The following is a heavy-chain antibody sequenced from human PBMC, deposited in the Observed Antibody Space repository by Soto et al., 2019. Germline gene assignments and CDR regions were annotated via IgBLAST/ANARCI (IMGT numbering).Heavy chain of an antibody. J-gene: IGHJ4*02. CDR2: IIAYNGNT. Sequence: ASVKVSCKASDYIFSNYHISWVRQAPGQGLEWMGWIIAYNGNTNYAQKLQGRVTMTTDTSTSTAYMELRSLRSDDTAVYYCARVSWGAVDYWGQGTLVTVSS. D-gene: IGHD7-27*01. CDR1: DYIFSNYH. V-gene: IGHV1-18*01. CDR3: ARVSWGAVDY.